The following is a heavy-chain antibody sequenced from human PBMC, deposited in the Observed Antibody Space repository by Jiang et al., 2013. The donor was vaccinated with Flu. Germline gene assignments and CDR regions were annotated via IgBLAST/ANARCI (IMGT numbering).Heavy chain of an antibody. J-gene: IGHJ5*02. CDR2: GDSET. CDR3: ARRGGANWFDP. D-gene: IGHD3-16*01. V-gene: IGHV5-51*01. Sequence: GDSETRYRPSFQGQVTISADKSISTAYLQWNSLEASDSAMYYCARRGGANWFDPWGQGTLVTVSS.